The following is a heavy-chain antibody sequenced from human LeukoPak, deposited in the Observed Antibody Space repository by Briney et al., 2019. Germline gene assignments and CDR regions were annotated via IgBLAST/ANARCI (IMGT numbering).Heavy chain of an antibody. CDR3: ARRSKSYSSGWYDAFDM. Sequence: GESLRISCKGSGYSLTNYWIGWVRQMPGKGLEWMGIIYPDDSDTRNSPSFQGQVTISADKSISTAYLQWSSLKASDTAMYYCARRSKSYSSGWYDAFDMWGQGTMVTVSS. V-gene: IGHV5-51*01. J-gene: IGHJ3*02. CDR1: GYSLTNYW. CDR2: IYPDDSDT. D-gene: IGHD6-19*01.